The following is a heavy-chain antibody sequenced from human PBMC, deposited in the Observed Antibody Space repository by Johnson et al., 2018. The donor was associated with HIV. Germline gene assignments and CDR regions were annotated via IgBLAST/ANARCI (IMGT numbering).Heavy chain of an antibody. CDR2: ISYDGGSK. Sequence: QVQLVESGGGLVKPGGSLRLSCAASGITFSDYYMSWIRQAPGKGLEWVAIISYDGGSKYYADSVKGRFTISRDNAKNSLYLQMNSLRAEDTAVYYCARVRPKGSFDIWGQGTMVTVSS. D-gene: IGHD1-1*01. V-gene: IGHV3-11*04. CDR3: ARVRPKGSFDI. J-gene: IGHJ3*02. CDR1: GITFSDYY.